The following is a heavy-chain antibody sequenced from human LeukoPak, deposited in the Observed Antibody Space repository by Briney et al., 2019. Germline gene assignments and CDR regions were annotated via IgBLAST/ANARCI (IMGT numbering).Heavy chain of an antibody. D-gene: IGHD3-16*01. V-gene: IGHV3-7*01. Sequence: PGGSLRLSCAASGFTFSTYWMSWVRQAPGKGLEWVANIKQDGSEKYYVDAVKGRFTISRDNAKNSLYLQMDSLTAEDTAVYSCARGGGNFEYWGQGALVTVSS. CDR1: GFTFSTYW. CDR2: IKQDGSEK. J-gene: IGHJ4*02. CDR3: ARGGGNFEY.